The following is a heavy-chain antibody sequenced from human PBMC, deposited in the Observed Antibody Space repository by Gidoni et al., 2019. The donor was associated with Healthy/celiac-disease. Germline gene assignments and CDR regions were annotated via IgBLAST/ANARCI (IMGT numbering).Heavy chain of an antibody. CDR1: GLTVRSHY. D-gene: IGHD3-22*01. J-gene: IGHJ3*02. CDR3: ARDPYAISAQGI. CDR2: IYSGGIT. Sequence: EVQLVEYGGGVVQHGGYLRLAGAASGLTVRSHYMSWVRQVPGKGLELVSFIYSGGITSYADSVKRRFTISRDNSKITLYLQMNSLRAYAPAVYYCARDPYAISAQGIWGQGTMVTVSS. V-gene: IGHV3-66*02.